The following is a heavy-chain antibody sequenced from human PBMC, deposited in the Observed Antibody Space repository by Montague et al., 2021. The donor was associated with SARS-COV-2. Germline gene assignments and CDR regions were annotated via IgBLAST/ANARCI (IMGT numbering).Heavy chain of an antibody. J-gene: IGHJ3*02. V-gene: IGHV4-59*01. D-gene: IGHD4-23*01. CDR3: VRGHPYGGPRGAYDI. CDR1: GGSITGYY. Sequence: SETLSLTCTVSGGSITGYYWSWLRRSPGKGLEWIAYIYDGGAVNYNPSLGSRVTISTDTSKNQLSLKVNSVTAADTAVHYCVRGHPYGGPRGAYDIWGQGTVVTVSS. CDR2: IYDGGAV.